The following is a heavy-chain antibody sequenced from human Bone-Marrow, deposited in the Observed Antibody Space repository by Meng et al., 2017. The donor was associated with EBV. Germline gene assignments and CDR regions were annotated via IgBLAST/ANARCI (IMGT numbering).Heavy chain of an antibody. CDR3: AKLSSAGAAGLDY. CDR1: GFTFCSYG. CDR2: ISYDGSNK. D-gene: IGHD6-13*01. Sequence: QVQLVELGGGGVQPGRSLRLSCAASGFTFCSYGMDWVRQAPGKGLEWVAVISYDGSNKYYADSVKGRFTISRDNSKNTLYLQMNSLRAEDTAVYYCAKLSSAGAAGLDYWGQGTLVTVSS. V-gene: IGHV3-30*18. J-gene: IGHJ4*02.